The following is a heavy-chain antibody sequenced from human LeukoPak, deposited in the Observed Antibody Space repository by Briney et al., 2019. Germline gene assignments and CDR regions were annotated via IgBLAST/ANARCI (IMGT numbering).Heavy chain of an antibody. CDR3: AREGFDY. CDR2: IKQDGSEK. CDR1: GFTFSNAW. Sequence: GGSLRLSCAASGFTFSNAWMSWVRQAPGKGLEWVANIKQDGSEKYYVDSVKGRFTISRDNAKNSLYLQMNSLRAEDTAVYYCAREGFDYWGQGTLVTVSS. J-gene: IGHJ4*02. V-gene: IGHV3-7*01.